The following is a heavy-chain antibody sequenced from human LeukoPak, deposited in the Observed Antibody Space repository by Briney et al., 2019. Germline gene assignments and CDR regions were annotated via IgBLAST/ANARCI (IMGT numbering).Heavy chain of an antibody. CDR2: ISAYNGNT. J-gene: IGHJ4*02. V-gene: IGHV1-18*01. D-gene: IGHD1-26*01. CDR3: ARDEVGATAFDY. CDR1: GGTFSSYA. Sequence: ASVKVSCKASGGTFSSYAISWVRQAPGQGLEWMGWISAYNGNTNYAQKLQGRVTMTTDTSTSTAYMELRSLRSDDTAVYYCARDEVGATAFDYWGQGTLVTVSS.